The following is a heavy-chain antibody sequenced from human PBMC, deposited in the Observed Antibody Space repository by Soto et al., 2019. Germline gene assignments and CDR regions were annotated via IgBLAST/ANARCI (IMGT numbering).Heavy chain of an antibody. CDR2: IYYSGST. J-gene: IGHJ6*02. CDR1: GGSVSSGSYS. V-gene: IGHV4-61*01. CDR3: ARATVTTNYYYGMDV. D-gene: IGHD4-17*01. Sequence: QVQLQESGPGLVKPSETLSLTCTVSGGSVSSGSYSWSWIRPPPGKGLEWIGYIYYSGSTNYNPSLKSRVTISVDTSKNQFSLKLSSVTAADTAVYYCARATVTTNYYYGMDVWGQGTTVTVSS.